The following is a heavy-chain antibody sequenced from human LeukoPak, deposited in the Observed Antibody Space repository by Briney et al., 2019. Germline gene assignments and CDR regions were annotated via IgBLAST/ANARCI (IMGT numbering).Heavy chain of an antibody. D-gene: IGHD2-8*01. Sequence: RPSETLSLTCTVSGASIKGSYWSWVRQPAGRGLEWIGRIYSSGSVNYNASLKSRVSMSIDTSKNQFSLKMNSVTAADTAVYYCARSNGFAAIDSWAHGILVTVSS. V-gene: IGHV4-4*07. CDR1: GASIKGSY. CDR2: IYSSGSV. CDR3: ARSNGFAAIDS. J-gene: IGHJ5*01.